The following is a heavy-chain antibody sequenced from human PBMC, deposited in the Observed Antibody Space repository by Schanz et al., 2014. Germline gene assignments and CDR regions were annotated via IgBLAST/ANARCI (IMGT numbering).Heavy chain of an antibody. CDR3: ARGIITMVRGGDVGAFDT. D-gene: IGHD3-10*01. CDR1: GFTFRSYG. CDR2: ISYDGSRK. Sequence: QVQLVESGGGVVQPGRSLRLSCAASGFTFRSYGMHWVRQAPGKGLEWVALISYDGSRKNHADSVQGRFTISRDNSKNALYLQMDSLRAEDTAVYYCARGIITMVRGGDVGAFDTWGQGTMVTVSS. V-gene: IGHV3-33*01. J-gene: IGHJ3*02.